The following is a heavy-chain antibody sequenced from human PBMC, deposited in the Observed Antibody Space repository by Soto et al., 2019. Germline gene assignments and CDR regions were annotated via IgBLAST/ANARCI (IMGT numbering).Heavy chain of an antibody. D-gene: IGHD2-2*01. CDR2: INAGNGNT. J-gene: IGHJ4*02. CDR1: GYTFTSYA. CDR3: AREDIVLVPAAIPPYYFDY. Sequence: GASVKVSCKASGYTFTSYAMHWVRQAPGQRLEWMGWINAGNGNTKYSQKFQGRVTITRDTSASTAYMELSSLRSEDTAVYYCAREDIVLVPAAIPPYYFDYWGQGTLVTVSS. V-gene: IGHV1-3*01.